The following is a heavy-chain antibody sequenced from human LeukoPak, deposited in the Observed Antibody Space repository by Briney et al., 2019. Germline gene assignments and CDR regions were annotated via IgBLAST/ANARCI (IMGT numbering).Heavy chain of an antibody. CDR1: GGSISSGDYY. CDR3: ARGRGVVVPAAINWFDP. V-gene: IGHV4-30-4*01. J-gene: IGHJ5*02. CDR2: IYYSGST. Sequence: SETLSLTCTVSGGSISSGDYYWSWIRQPPGKGLEWIGYIYYSGSTYYNPSLKSRVTISVDTPKNQFSLKLSSVTAADTAVYYCARGRGVVVPAAINWFDPWGQGTLVTVSS. D-gene: IGHD2-2*01.